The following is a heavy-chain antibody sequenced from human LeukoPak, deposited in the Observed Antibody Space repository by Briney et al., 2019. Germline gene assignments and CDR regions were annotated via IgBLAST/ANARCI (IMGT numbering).Heavy chain of an antibody. V-gene: IGHV3-33*01. D-gene: IGHD5-18*01. CDR1: GFTFSSYG. J-gene: IGHJ4*02. Sequence: PGGSLRLSCAASGFTFSSYGMHWVRQAPGKGLEWVAVIWYDGSNKYYADSVKGRFTISRDNSKNTLYLQMNSLRAEGTAVYYCARDSGVDTAMVDFDYWGRGTLVTVSS. CDR2: IWYDGSNK. CDR3: ARDSGVDTAMVDFDY.